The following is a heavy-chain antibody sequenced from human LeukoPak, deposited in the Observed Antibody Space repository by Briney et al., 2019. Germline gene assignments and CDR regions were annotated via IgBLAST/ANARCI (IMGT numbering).Heavy chain of an antibody. CDR2: MNPNSGNT. J-gene: IGHJ6*03. V-gene: IGHV1-8*01. CDR3: ARGRRPRESYYYYYMDV. Sequence: ASVKVSCKASGYTFTSYDINWVRQATGQGLEWMGWMNPNSGNTGYAQKFQGRVTMTRNTSISTAYMELSSLRSEDTAVYYCARGRRPRESYYYYYMDVWGKGTTVTVSS. CDR1: GYTFTSYD. D-gene: IGHD1-26*01.